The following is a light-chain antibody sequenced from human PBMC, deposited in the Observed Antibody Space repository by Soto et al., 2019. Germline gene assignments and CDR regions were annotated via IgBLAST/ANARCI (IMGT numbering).Light chain of an antibody. V-gene: IGLV2-8*01. CDR1: SSDVGGHNY. J-gene: IGLJ1*01. CDR2: KVT. Sequence: QSVLTQPPSASGSPGQSLTISCTGTSSDVGGHNYVAWYQQHPGKAPKVIIYKVTKRPSGVPDRFSGSKSGNTASLTVSGLQAEDEADYYCSSYAGSSNVFGTGTKVTVL. CDR3: SSYAGSSNV.